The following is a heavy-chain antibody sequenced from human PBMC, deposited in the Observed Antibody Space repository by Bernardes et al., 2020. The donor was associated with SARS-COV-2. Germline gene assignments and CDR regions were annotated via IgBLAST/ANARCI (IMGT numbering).Heavy chain of an antibody. D-gene: IGHD2-15*01. Sequence: ASVKVSCKASGYTFTAYYLDWVRQAPGQGLEWMGWINPRNGGANYAQKFQGRVTMTRDTSINTAYLELTRLTSDDTAIYYCAKLPVNLFCGVGSCGYFAPWGQGTLVTVSS. V-gene: IGHV1-2*02. CDR3: AKLPVNLFCGVGSCGYFAP. J-gene: IGHJ5*02. CDR1: GYTFTAYY. CDR2: INPRNGGA.